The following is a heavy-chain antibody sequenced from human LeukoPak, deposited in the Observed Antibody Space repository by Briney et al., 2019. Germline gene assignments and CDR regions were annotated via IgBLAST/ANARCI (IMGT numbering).Heavy chain of an antibody. Sequence: SETLSLTCTVSSGSISSSSYYWGWIRQPPGKGLEWIGSIYYSGSTYYNPSLKSRVTISVDTSKNQFSLKLSSVTAADTAVYYCASGAMVRGVIMCWGQGTLVTVSS. J-gene: IGHJ4*02. CDR1: SGSISSSSYY. CDR3: ASGAMVRGVIMC. V-gene: IGHV4-39*07. D-gene: IGHD3-10*01. CDR2: IYYSGST.